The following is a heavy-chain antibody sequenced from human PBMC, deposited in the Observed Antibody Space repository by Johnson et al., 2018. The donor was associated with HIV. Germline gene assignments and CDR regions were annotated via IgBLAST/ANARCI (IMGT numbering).Heavy chain of an antibody. CDR1: GFTFSTYD. D-gene: IGHD2-2*01. Sequence: EVQLVESGGGLVQPGGSLRLSCAASGFTFSTYDMHWVRQTTGKSLEWVSAMGTAGDTYYPGSVKGRFTISRDNSKNTLYLQMNSLRAEDTAVYYCARVSLHAFDIWGQGTMVTVSS. CDR2: MGTAGDT. CDR3: ARVSLHAFDI. V-gene: IGHV3-13*01. J-gene: IGHJ3*02.